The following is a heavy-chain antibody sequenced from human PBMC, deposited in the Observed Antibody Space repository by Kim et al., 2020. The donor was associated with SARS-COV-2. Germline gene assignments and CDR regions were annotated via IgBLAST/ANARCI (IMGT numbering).Heavy chain of an antibody. D-gene: IGHD3-3*01. V-gene: IGHV1-2*06. J-gene: IGHJ6*02. Sequence: ASVKVSCKASGYTFTGYYMHWVRQAPGQGLEWMGRINPNSGGTNYAQKFQGRVTMTRDTSISTAYMELSRLRSDDTAVYYCASNDVADRTIFGVVITFPYYGMDVWGQGTTVTVSS. CDR1: GYTFTGYY. CDR3: ASNDVADRTIFGVVITFPYYGMDV. CDR2: INPNSGGT.